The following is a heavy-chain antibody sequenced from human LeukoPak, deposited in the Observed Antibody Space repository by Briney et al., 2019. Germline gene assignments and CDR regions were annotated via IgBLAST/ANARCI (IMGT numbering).Heavy chain of an antibody. Sequence: SVKVSCKASGGTFSSYAISWVRQAPGQGLEWMGGITPIFGTANYAQKFQGRVTITADESTSTAYMELSSLRSEDTAVYYCARGGVEMATMVLVPEYYFDYWGQGTLVTVSS. D-gene: IGHD5-24*01. CDR2: ITPIFGTA. V-gene: IGHV1-69*13. J-gene: IGHJ4*02. CDR3: ARGGVEMATMVLVPEYYFDY. CDR1: GGTFSSYA.